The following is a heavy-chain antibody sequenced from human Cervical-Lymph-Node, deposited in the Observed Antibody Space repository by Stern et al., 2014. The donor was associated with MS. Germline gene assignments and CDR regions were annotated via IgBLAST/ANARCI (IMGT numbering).Heavy chain of an antibody. J-gene: IGHJ5*02. CDR1: GFSLSTSGVR. Sequence: VTLRESGPTLVKPTQTLTLTCTFSGFSLSTSGVRVGWIRQPPGKALEWLALTYWDDDKRYSPSLKSRLTITKDTSKNQVVLTMTNMDPVDTATYYCAHRQYSSSGYRFDWFDPWGQGTLVTVSS. V-gene: IGHV2-5*02. CDR3: AHRQYSSSGYRFDWFDP. CDR2: TYWDDDK. D-gene: IGHD6-13*01.